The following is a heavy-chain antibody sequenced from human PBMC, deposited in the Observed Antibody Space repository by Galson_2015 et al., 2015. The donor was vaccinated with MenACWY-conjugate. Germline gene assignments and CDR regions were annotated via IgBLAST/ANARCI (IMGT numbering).Heavy chain of an antibody. CDR2: ISAYNGNT. CDR3: ARDVRLYGEKVAVDYYYYYGMDV. J-gene: IGHJ6*02. Sequence: SVKVSCKASGYTFTSYGISWVRQAPGQGLEWMGWISAYNGNTNYAQKLQGRVTMTTDTSTSTAYMELRSLRSDDTAVYYCARDVRLYGEKVAVDYYYYYGMDVWGQGTTVTVSS. D-gene: IGHD4-17*01. CDR1: GYTFTSYG. V-gene: IGHV1-18*01.